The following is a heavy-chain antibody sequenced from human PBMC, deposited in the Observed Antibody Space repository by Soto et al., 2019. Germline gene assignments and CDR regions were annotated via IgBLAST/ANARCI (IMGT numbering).Heavy chain of an antibody. CDR1: GFSLSTNGVG. Sequence: QITLKESGPTLVKPTHTLTLTCTFSGFSLSTNGVGVGWIRQPPGRALEWLALVYWDDDKRYSPSLKTRLTISKAPSKSQVVLKLTNMDPLDTATYYCAHSTTYSSSSPFDSWGQGTLVTVSS. J-gene: IGHJ4*02. D-gene: IGHD6-6*01. V-gene: IGHV2-5*02. CDR2: VYWDDDK. CDR3: AHSTTYSSSSPFDS.